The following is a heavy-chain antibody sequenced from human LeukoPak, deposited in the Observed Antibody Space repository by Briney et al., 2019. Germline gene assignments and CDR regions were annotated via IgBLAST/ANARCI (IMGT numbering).Heavy chain of an antibody. V-gene: IGHV4-59*01. D-gene: IGHD6-13*01. Sequence: SETLSLTCTVSGGSISSYYWGWVRQPPGKGLEWIGYIYYSGSTNYNPSLKSRFTMSVDTWKNQFSLSLSSVTAADTAVYYCASIAAADYFDYWGQGTLVTVSS. J-gene: IGHJ4*02. CDR3: ASIAAADYFDY. CDR2: IYYSGST. CDR1: GGSISSYY.